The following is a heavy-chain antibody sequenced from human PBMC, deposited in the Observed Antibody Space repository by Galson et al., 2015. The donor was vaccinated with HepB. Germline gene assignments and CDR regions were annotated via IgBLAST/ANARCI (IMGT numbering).Heavy chain of an antibody. CDR3: ARGGITMVQGVIIKLQNWFDP. V-gene: IGHV1-46*03. Sequence: QSGAEVKKPGESLKISCKASGYTFTSYYMHWVRQAPGQGLEWMGIINPSGGSTSYAQKFQGRVTMTRDTSTSTVYMELSSLRSEDTAVYYCARGGITMVQGVIIKLQNWFDPWGQGTLVTVSS. CDR1: GYTFTSYY. D-gene: IGHD3-10*01. J-gene: IGHJ5*02. CDR2: INPSGGST.